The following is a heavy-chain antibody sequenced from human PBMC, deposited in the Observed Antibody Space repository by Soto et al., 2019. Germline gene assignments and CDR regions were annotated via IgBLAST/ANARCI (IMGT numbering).Heavy chain of an antibody. D-gene: IGHD1-26*01. Sequence: QVQLVQSGAEVKKPGSSVKVSCKASGGTFSSHAISWVRQAPGQGLEWMGGIIPIFGTANYVQKFQGRVTIIVDKSTSTAYMEVRSLRSEDTALYYCARGWETVGTTTPFAYWGQGTLVTVSS. CDR2: IIPIFGTA. J-gene: IGHJ4*02. V-gene: IGHV1-69*06. CDR1: GGTFSSHA. CDR3: ARGWETVGTTTPFAY.